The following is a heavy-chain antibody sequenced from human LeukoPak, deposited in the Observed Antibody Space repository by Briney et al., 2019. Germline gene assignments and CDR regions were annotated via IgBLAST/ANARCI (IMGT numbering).Heavy chain of an antibody. J-gene: IGHJ4*02. CDR3: ARDELPLGELSPLDY. D-gene: IGHD3-16*02. Sequence: TGGSLRLSCAASGFTVSSNYMSWVRQAPGKGLEWVSVIYSGGTTYYPDSVKGRFTISRDTSKNTLYLQMNSLRAEDTAVYYCARDELPLGELSPLDYWGQGTLVTVSS. V-gene: IGHV3-66*02. CDR1: GFTVSSNY. CDR2: IYSGGTT.